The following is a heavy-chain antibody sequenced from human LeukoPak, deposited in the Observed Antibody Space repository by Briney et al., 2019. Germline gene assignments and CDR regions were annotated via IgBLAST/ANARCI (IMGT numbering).Heavy chain of an antibody. CDR1: GFTFHDYA. CDR2: ISGDGYST. CDR3: AKDGYGDYDY. Sequence: GGSLRLSCATSGFTFHDYAMHWVRQAPGKGLERVSLISGDGYSTYYTDSVKGRFTISRDNRKNSLYLQMNSLRSDDIAFYYCAKDGYGDYDYWGQGTLVTVSS. V-gene: IGHV3-43*02. J-gene: IGHJ4*02. D-gene: IGHD4-17*01.